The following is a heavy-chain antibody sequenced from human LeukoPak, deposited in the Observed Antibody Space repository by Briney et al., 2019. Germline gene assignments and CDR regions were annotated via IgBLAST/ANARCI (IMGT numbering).Heavy chain of an antibody. CDR3: ARDVSLGYYDNSDHIPQIYFDN. Sequence: SETLSLTCAVYGGSFSGHYWSWIRQPPGKGLEWIGEIHHSGSTNYSPSLKSRVTISLDTSKNQFSLKLSSVTAADTAVYYCARDVSLGYYDNSDHIPQIYFDNWGHGTLVTVSS. CDR1: GGSFSGHY. CDR2: IHHSGST. V-gene: IGHV4-34*01. D-gene: IGHD3-22*01. J-gene: IGHJ4*01.